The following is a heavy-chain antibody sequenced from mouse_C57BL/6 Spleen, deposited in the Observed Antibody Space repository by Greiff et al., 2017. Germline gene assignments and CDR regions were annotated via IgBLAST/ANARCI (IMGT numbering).Heavy chain of an antibody. Sequence: VQLKESGPELVKPGASVKISCKASGYSFTGYYMNWVKQSPEKSLEWIGEINPSTGGTTYNQKFKAKATLTVDKSSSTAYMQLKSLTSEDSAVYYCASRGEYYCDYWGQGTTLTVSS. CDR1: GYSFTGYY. J-gene: IGHJ2*01. CDR2: INPSTGGT. V-gene: IGHV1-42*01. CDR3: ASRGEYYCDY.